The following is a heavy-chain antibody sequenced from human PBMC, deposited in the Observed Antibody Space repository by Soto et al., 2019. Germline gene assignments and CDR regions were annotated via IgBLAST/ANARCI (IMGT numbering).Heavy chain of an antibody. CDR2: IYYSGST. CDR1: GGSISSYY. CDR3: ASRLAAAGIPLAFDI. Sequence: SETLSLTCTVSGGSISSYYWSWIRQPPGKGLEWIGYIYYSGSTNYNPSLKSRVTISVDTSKNQFSLKLSSVTAADTAVYYCASRLAAAGIPLAFDIWGQGTMVTVSS. V-gene: IGHV4-59*12. D-gene: IGHD6-13*01. J-gene: IGHJ3*02.